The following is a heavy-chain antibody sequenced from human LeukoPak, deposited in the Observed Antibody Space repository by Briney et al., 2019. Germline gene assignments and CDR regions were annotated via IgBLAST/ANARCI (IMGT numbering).Heavy chain of an antibody. D-gene: IGHD6-13*01. CDR3: ARAARIAAAGTRSRPLSFDY. CDR1: GGTFSSYA. J-gene: IGHJ4*02. CDR2: IIPIFGTA. Sequence: ASVKVSCKASGGTFSSYAISWVRQAPGQGLEWMGGIIPIFGTANYAQKFQGRVTITMDESTSTAYLELSSLRSEDTAVYYCARAARIAAAGTRSRPLSFDYWGQGTLVTVSS. V-gene: IGHV1-69*05.